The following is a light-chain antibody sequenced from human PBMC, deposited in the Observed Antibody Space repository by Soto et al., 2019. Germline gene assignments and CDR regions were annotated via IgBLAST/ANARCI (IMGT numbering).Light chain of an antibody. V-gene: IGLV2-14*01. Sequence: QSVLTQPASVSGSPGQSITFSCTGTSSDVGGYKYVSWYQQRPGKAPKLMIYEVRIRPSGVSNRFSGSKSGNTASLSISGLQAEDEADYYCSSYISASTWVFGGGTQLTVL. CDR2: EVR. J-gene: IGLJ2*01. CDR1: SSDVGGYKY. CDR3: SSYISASTWV.